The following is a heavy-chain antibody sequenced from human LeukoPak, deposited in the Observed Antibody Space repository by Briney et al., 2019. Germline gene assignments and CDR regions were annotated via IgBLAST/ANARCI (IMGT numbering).Heavy chain of an antibody. D-gene: IGHD3-10*01. V-gene: IGHV4-31*03. J-gene: IGHJ5*02. CDR3: ARGALVSGTPVDWFDT. CDR2: IYSSRST. Sequence: PSQTLSLTCTVSGGSISSGGYYWSWIRQHPGKGLEWIVYIYSSRSTYYNPSLKSRVTISADTSKNQLSLKLNSLTAADTAVYYCARGALVSGTPVDWFDTWGQGTLVTVSS. CDR1: GGSISSGGYY.